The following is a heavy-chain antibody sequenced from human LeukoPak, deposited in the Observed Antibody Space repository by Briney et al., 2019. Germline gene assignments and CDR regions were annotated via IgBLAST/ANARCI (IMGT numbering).Heavy chain of an antibody. CDR2: ISGSGGST. V-gene: IGHV3-23*01. D-gene: IGHD2-15*01. CDR1: GFTFSSYA. Sequence: GESLRLSCAASGFTFSSYAMSWVRQAPGKGLEWVSAISGSGGSTYYADSVKGRFTISRDNSKNTLYLQMNSLRAEDTAVYYCAKGSIVVVVAGYYFDYWGQGTLVTVSS. CDR3: AKGSIVVVVAGYYFDY. J-gene: IGHJ4*02.